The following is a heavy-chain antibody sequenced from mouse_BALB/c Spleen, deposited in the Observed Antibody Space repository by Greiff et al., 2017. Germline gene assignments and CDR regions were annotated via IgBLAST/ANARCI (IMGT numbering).Heavy chain of an antibody. J-gene: IGHJ2*01. CDR2: ISSGGSYT. CDR1: GFTFSSYG. CDR3: ARPNNDGSLPFFDY. D-gene: IGHD2-3*01. V-gene: IGHV5-6*01. Sequence: EVQLVESGGDLVKPGGSLKLSCAASGFTFSSYGMSWVRQTPDKRLEWVATISSGGSYTYYPDSVKGRFTISRDNAKNTLYLQMSSLKSEDTAMYYCARPNNDGSLPFFDYWGQGTTLTVSS.